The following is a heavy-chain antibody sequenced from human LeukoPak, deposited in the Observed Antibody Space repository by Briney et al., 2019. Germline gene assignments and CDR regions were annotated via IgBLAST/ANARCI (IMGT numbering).Heavy chain of an antibody. CDR3: ARGRDRGAFDI. V-gene: IGHV4-34*01. D-gene: IGHD3-10*01. J-gene: IGHJ3*02. CDR2: INHSGST. CDR1: EFTVGSTY. Sequence: GSLRLSCAASEFTVGSTYITWLRQPPGKGLEWIGEINHSGSTNYNPSLKSRVTISVDTSKNQFSLKLSSVTAADTAVYYCARGRDRGAFDIWGQGTMVTVSS.